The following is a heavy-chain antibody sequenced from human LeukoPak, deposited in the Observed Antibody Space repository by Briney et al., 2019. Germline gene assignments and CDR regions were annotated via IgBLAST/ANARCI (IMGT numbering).Heavy chain of an antibody. CDR3: ARGPDIPVAAY. D-gene: IGHD6-19*01. CDR1: GGSLSGHY. CDR2: INHSGSP. J-gene: IGHJ4*02. V-gene: IGHV4-34*01. Sequence: PSETLSLTCAVHGGSLSGHYCIWIRQPPGKGLEWIGEINHSGSPNYSPSFKNRVTISVDTSKNQFSLSLRSVTAADTAVYYCARGPDIPVAAYWGQGTLVTDSS.